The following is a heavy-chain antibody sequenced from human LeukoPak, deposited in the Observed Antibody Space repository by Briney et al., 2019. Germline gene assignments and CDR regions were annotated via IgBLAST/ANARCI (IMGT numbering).Heavy chain of an antibody. V-gene: IGHV3-73*01. Sequence: PGGSLRLSCAASGFTFSDSTMHWVRQGSGKGLEWVGRIRSKTNNFATAYAPSVKGRFTVSRDDSRDTMYLQMNSLKTEDTAVYYRMGEMGWGQGTLVTVSS. CDR2: IRSKTNNFAT. CDR1: GFTFSDST. D-gene: IGHD3-16*01. CDR3: MGEMG. J-gene: IGHJ4*02.